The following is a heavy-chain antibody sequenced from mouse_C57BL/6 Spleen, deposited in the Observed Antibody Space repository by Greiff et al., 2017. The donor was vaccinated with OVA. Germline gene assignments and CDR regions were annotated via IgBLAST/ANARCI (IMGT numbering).Heavy chain of an antibody. Sequence: QVQLKESGAELVKPGASVKISCKASGYAFSSYWMNWVKQRPGNGLEWIGQIYPGDGDTNYNGKFKGKATLTADKSSSTAYVQLSSLTSEDSAVYFCSREGDNYDYYAMDYWGQGTLVTVSS. CDR3: SREGDNYDYYAMDY. D-gene: IGHD1-3*01. CDR2: IYPGDGDT. J-gene: IGHJ4*01. V-gene: IGHV1-80*01. CDR1: GYAFSSYW.